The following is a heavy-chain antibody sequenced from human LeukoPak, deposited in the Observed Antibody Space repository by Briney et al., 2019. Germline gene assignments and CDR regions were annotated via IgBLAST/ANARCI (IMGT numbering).Heavy chain of an antibody. CDR2: MYTSGST. D-gene: IGHD2-21*02. CDR1: GGSISSSSYY. J-gene: IGHJ6*03. CDR3: ARDLRRRVTAIGYGPREYYYYMDV. Sequence: PSETLSLTCTVSGGSISSSSYYWGWIRQPAVKGLEWIGRMYTSGSTKYNPSLKSRVTMSVDTSKNQFSLKLSSVTAADTVVYYCARDLRRRVTAIGYGPREYYYYMDVWGKGTTVTISS. V-gene: IGHV4-61*02.